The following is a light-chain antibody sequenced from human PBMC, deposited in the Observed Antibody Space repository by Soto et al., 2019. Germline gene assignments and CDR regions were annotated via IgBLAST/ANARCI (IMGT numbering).Light chain of an antibody. CDR1: SSDVSGYNS. CDR3: SSYTNINTRV. CDR2: EVS. Sequence: QSALTQPASVSGSPGQSITISCTGTSSDVSGYNSVSWYQQHPGKAPELMIYEVSNRPSGVSNRFSGSKSGNTASLTISGLQAEDEADYFCSSYTNINTRVFGGGTKLTVL. J-gene: IGLJ3*02. V-gene: IGLV2-14*01.